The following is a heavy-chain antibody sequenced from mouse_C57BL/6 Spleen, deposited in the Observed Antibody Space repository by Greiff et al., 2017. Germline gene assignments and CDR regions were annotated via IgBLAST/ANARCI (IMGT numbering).Heavy chain of an antibody. CDR3: AKGLSCHYWYFDV. V-gene: IGHV1-52*01. D-gene: IGHD2-12*01. Sequence: VQLQQPGAELVRPGSSVKLSCKASGYNFTSYWMHWVKQRPIQGLEWIGNIDPSDSETHYNQQFKDKATLTVDKYSSTAYMQLSSLTSEDSAVYYWAKGLSCHYWYFDVWGTGTTVTVSS. CDR2: IDPSDSET. J-gene: IGHJ1*03. CDR1: GYNFTSYW.